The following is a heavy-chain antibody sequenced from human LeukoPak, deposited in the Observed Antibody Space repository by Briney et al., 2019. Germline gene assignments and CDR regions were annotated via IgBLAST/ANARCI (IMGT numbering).Heavy chain of an antibody. CDR2: ISGSGSST. J-gene: IGHJ4*02. D-gene: IGHD3-10*01. CDR1: GFTFSSYA. CDR3: ARRADGSGSYYFDY. Sequence: GGSLRLSCVASGFTFSSYAMAWVRQAPGKGLEWVSAISGSGSSTYYADSVEGRFTISRDNSKSTLYLQMNRLRVADTAVYYCARRADGSGSYYFDYWGQGTLVTVSS. V-gene: IGHV3-23*01.